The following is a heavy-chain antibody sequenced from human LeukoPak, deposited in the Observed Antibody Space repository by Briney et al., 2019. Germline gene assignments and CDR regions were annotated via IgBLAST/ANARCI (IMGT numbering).Heavy chain of an antibody. Sequence: PSETLSFTCTVSGGSISSYYWSWIRQPAGKGLEWIGRIYTSGSTNYNPSLKSRVTMSVDTSKNQLSLKLSSVTAADTAVYYCARDLYKSGWLVRGMDVWGQGTTVTVSS. CDR2: IYTSGST. V-gene: IGHV4-4*07. CDR3: ARDLYKSGWLVRGMDV. J-gene: IGHJ6*02. D-gene: IGHD6-19*01. CDR1: GGSISSYY.